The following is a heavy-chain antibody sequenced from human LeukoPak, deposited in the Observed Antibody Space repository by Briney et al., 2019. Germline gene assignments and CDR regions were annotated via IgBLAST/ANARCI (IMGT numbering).Heavy chain of an antibody. V-gene: IGHV5-51*01. CDR2: IYPGDSDT. CDR1: GYSFTSYW. J-gene: IGHJ6*02. CDR3: ARLGFYDILTEYGMDI. Sequence: GESLKISCKGSGYSFTSYWIGWVRQMPGKGPEWMGIIYPGDSDTRYSPSFQGQVTISADKSISTAYLQWSSLKASDTAMYYCARLGFYDILTEYGMDIWGQGTTVTVSS. D-gene: IGHD3-9*01.